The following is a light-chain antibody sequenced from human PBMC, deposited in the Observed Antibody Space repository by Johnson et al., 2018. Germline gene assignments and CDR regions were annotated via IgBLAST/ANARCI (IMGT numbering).Light chain of an antibody. CDR2: ENN. Sequence: QSVLTQPPSVSAAPGQKVTISCSGSSSNIGNNYVSWYQQLPGTAPKLLIYENNKRPSGIPDRFSGSKSCTSATLGITGLQTGDEADYYCGTWDSSLSAGNAFGTGTKVTFL. J-gene: IGLJ1*01. CDR1: SSNIGNNY. V-gene: IGLV1-51*02. CDR3: GTWDSSLSAGNA.